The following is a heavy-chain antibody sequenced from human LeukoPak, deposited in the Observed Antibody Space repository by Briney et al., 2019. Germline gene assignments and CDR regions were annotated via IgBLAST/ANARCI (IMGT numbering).Heavy chain of an antibody. Sequence: GRCLRLSWAASGFTFSNAWMSCVRQAPGKGLEWGGRIKSKTDGGTTDYAAPVKGRFTISRDDSKNTLYLQKNSLNTEHTAVYYCNTDRDSGDYYRNYYYYGMDVWGQGTTVTVSS. J-gene: IGHJ6*02. CDR3: NTDRDSGDYYRNYYYYGMDV. V-gene: IGHV3-15*01. CDR1: GFTFSNAW. D-gene: IGHD4-17*01. CDR2: IKSKTDGGTT.